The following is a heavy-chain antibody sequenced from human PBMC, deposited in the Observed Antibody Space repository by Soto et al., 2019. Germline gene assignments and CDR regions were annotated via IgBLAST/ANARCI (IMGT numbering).Heavy chain of an antibody. Sequence: GGSLRLSCAASGFSFSTYAMHWVRQAPGKGMEWVAVISYDGSNKYFADSVKGRFTISRDKSKKTVYLQMNSLRAEDTAVYFCAKDRRHSDGYNYYLYDMDAWGQETTVTVSS. CDR3: AKDRRHSDGYNYYLYDMDA. CDR2: ISYDGSNK. CDR1: GFSFSTYA. D-gene: IGHD5-18*01. V-gene: IGHV3-30*18. J-gene: IGHJ6*02.